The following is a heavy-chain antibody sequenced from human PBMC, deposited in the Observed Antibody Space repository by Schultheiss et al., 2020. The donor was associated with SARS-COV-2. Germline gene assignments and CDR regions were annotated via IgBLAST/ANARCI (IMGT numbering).Heavy chain of an antibody. V-gene: IGHV1-18*04. CDR3: ARGRGEYNWNDVFDY. J-gene: IGHJ4*02. CDR1: GYTFTSYG. D-gene: IGHD1-1*01. CDR2: ISAYNGNT. Sequence: ASVKVSCKASGYTFTSYGISWVRQAPGQGLEWMGWISAYNGNTNYAQKVRGRVTMTRNTSISTAYMELSSLRSEDTAVYYCARGRGEYNWNDVFDYWGQGTLVTVSS.